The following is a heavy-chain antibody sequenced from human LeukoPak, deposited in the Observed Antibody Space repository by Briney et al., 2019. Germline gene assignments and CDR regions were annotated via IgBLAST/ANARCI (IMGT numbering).Heavy chain of an antibody. Sequence: EASVKVSCTASGYTFTGYYMHWVRQAPGQGLEWMGWINPNSGGTNYAQKFQGRVTMTRDTSISTAYMYLSRRRSDDTAVYYCAVGRSGSYYLGDYWGQGTLVTVSS. V-gene: IGHV1-2*02. CDR1: GYTFTGYY. CDR3: AVGRSGSYYLGDY. CDR2: INPNSGGT. J-gene: IGHJ4*02. D-gene: IGHD3-10*01.